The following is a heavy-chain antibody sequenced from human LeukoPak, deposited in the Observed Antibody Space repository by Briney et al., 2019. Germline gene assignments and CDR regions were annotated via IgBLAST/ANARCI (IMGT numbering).Heavy chain of an antibody. CDR3: TKARALNLHAFDI. J-gene: IGHJ3*02. D-gene: IGHD1-14*01. Sequence: GGSLRLSCAASGFPFSDYYVNWVRQAPGKGLEWVSGISWNTGTIGYADSVKGRFTISRDNAKSSVYLQMNGLRPDDTALYYCTKARALNLHAFDIWGQGTMVTVSS. CDR2: ISWNTGTI. V-gene: IGHV3-9*01. CDR1: GFPFSDYY.